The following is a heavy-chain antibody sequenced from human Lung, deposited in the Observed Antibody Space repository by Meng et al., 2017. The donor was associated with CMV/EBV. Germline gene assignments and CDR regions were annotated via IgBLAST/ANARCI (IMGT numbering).Heavy chain of an antibody. CDR2: ITGNGGST. V-gene: IGHV3-23*01. D-gene: IGHD3-10*01. J-gene: IGHJ4*02. Sequence: FSRYYINWVRQGPVRGLEWVSGITGNGGSTYYAGSVKGRFTISRDNSRDTVYLHMNSLRDEDTAIYYCARRPTYCGSGSYYEGGFDYWGQGTLVTSPQ. CDR3: ARRPTYCGSGSYYEGGFDY. CDR1: FSRYY.